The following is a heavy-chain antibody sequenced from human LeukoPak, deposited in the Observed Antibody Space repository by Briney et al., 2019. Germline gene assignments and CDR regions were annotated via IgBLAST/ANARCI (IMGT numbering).Heavy chain of an antibody. Sequence: GGSLRLSCAASGFTFSSYAMSWVRQPPGKGLEWVSAISGSGGSTYYADSVKGRFTISRDNSKNTLYLQMNSLRAEDTAVYYCAGGRYFDWLLSYFQHWGQGTLVTVSS. CDR1: GFTFSSYA. J-gene: IGHJ1*01. V-gene: IGHV3-23*01. CDR2: ISGSGGST. D-gene: IGHD3-9*01. CDR3: AGGRYFDWLLSYFQH.